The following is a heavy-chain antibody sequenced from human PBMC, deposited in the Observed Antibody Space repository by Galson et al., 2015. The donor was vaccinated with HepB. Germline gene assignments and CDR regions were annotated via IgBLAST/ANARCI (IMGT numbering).Heavy chain of an antibody. V-gene: IGHV3-21*01. J-gene: IGHJ6*02. CDR3: ARDRHDYGDSPDGMDV. D-gene: IGHD4-17*01. Sequence: SLRLSCAASGFTFSSYSMNWVRQAPGKGLEWVSSISGSSSYIYYADSVKGRFTISRDNAKNSLYLQMNSLRAEDTAVYYCARDRHDYGDSPDGMDVWGQGTTVTVSS. CDR2: ISGSSSYI. CDR1: GFTFSSYS.